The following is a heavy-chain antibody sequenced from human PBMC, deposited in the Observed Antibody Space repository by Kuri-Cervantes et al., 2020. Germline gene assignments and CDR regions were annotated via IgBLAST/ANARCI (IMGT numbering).Heavy chain of an antibody. CDR3: ARPGGSTHAFDI. CDR2: IWYDGSNK. Sequence: GESLKISCAASGFTSSSYGMHWVRQAPGKGLEWVAVIWYDGSNKYYADSVKGRFTISRDNSKNTLYLQMNSLRAEDTAVYYCARPGGSTHAFDIWGQGTMVTVSS. CDR1: GFTSSSYG. J-gene: IGHJ3*02. D-gene: IGHD3-16*01. V-gene: IGHV3-33*01.